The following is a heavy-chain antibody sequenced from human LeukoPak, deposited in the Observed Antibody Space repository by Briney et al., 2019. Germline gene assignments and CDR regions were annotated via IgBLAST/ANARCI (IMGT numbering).Heavy chain of an antibody. CDR1: GGSMSSYY. CDR2: IYYSGST. J-gene: IGHJ4*02. CDR3: ARHSLPGYSSSWYDY. D-gene: IGHD6-13*01. Sequence: SDTLSLTCTVSGGSMSSYYWSWIRQPPGKGLEWIGYIYYSGSTNYNPSLKSRVTISVDTSKNQFSLKLSSVTAADTAVYYCARHSLPGYSSSWYDYWGQGTLVTVSS. V-gene: IGHV4-59*08.